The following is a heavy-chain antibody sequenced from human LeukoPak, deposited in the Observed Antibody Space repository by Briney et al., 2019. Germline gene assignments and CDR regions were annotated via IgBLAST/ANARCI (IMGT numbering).Heavy chain of an antibody. CDR2: VSGGGGGT. CDR3: AKDLGGKPYYYYGMDV. CDR1: GFTFSSYA. Sequence: GGSLRLSCAASGFTFSSYAMSRVRQAPGKGLEWVSSVSGGGGGTFYADSVKGRFTISRDNSKNTLYLQMNSLRAEDTAVYYCAKDLGGKPYYYYGMDVWGQGTTVTVSS. V-gene: IGHV3-23*01. J-gene: IGHJ6*02.